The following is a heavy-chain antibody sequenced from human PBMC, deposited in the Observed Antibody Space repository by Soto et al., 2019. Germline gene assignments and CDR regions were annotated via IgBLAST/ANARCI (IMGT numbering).Heavy chain of an antibody. V-gene: IGHV3-48*02. CDR3: ARDLGYCISTSCPTGAFDI. CDR1: GFAFSSYS. Sequence: PGGSLRLSCAASGFAFSSYSMNWVRQAPGKGLEWVSYISSSSSTIYYADSVKGRFTISRDNAKNSLYLQMNSLRDEDTAVYYCARDLGYCISTSCPTGAFDIWGQGTMVTVSS. D-gene: IGHD2-2*01. J-gene: IGHJ3*02. CDR2: ISSSSSTI.